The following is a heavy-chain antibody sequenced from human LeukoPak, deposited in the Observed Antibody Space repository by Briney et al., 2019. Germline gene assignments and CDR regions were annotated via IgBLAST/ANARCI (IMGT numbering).Heavy chain of an antibody. CDR1: GGSISSSSYY. Sequence: SETLSLTCTVSGGSISSSSYYWGWIRQPPGKGLEWIGRVYYSRSTYYSQSLKCRVTISVDTSKNQFSLKLSSVTAADTAVYCGARGRKVVVRNYYYYMDVWGKGTRVTISS. V-gene: IGHV4-39*01. CDR2: VYYSRST. J-gene: IGHJ6*03. D-gene: IGHD3-22*01. CDR3: ARGRKVVVRNYYYYMDV.